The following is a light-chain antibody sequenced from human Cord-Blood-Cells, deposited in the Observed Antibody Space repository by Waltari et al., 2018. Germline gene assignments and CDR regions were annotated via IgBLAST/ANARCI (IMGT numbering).Light chain of an antibody. CDR2: GAS. J-gene: IGKJ2*01. CDR3: QQYGSSPYT. Sequence: EIVLTQSPGTLSLSPGERATLPCRASQSVSSSYLAWYQQKPAQAPRLLIYGASSRATGIPDRFSGSGSGTDFTLTISRLEPEDFAVYYCQQYGSSPYTFGQGTKLEIK. V-gene: IGKV3-20*01. CDR1: QSVSSSY.